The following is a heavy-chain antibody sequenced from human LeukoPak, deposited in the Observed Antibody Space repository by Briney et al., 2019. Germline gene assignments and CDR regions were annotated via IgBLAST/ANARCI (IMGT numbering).Heavy chain of an antibody. CDR2: IGSSGRTI. D-gene: IGHD6-19*01. CDR1: GFTFRTYC. Sequence: PGGSLRLSCAASGFTFRTYCMSWVRQAPGKGLEWVSYIGSSGRTIYYADSVKGRFTISRDNAKNSLYLQMNSLRAEDTAVYYCARDGKAVAVAFDIWGQGTMVTVSS. V-gene: IGHV3-48*04. J-gene: IGHJ3*02. CDR3: ARDGKAVAVAFDI.